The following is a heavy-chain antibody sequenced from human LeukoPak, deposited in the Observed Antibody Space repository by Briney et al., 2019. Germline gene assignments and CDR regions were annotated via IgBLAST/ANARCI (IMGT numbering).Heavy chain of an antibody. CDR2: INHSGST. J-gene: IGHJ6*02. CDR1: GGSFSGYY. Sequence: KPSETLSLTCAVYGGSFSGYYWSWIRQPPGKGLEWIGGINHSGSTNYNPSLKSRVTISVDTSKNQFSLKLSSVTAADTAVYYCARGVSITIFGVVIQYYYYGMDVWGQGTTVTVSS. D-gene: IGHD3-3*01. V-gene: IGHV4-34*01. CDR3: ARGVSITIFGVVIQYYYYGMDV.